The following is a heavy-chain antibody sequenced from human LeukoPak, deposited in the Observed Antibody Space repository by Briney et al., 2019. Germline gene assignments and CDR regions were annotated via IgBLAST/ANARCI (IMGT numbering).Heavy chain of an antibody. V-gene: IGHV3-21*01. CDR1: GFTFSSYS. J-gene: IGHJ4*02. CDR3: ARDEYSSSWTFDY. Sequence: GGSLRLSCAASGFTFSSYSMKWVRQAPGKGLEWVSSISSSSSYIYYADSVKGRYTISRDNAKNSLYLQMNSLRAEDTAVYYCARDEYSSSWTFDYWGQGTLVTVSS. CDR2: ISSSSSYI. D-gene: IGHD6-13*01.